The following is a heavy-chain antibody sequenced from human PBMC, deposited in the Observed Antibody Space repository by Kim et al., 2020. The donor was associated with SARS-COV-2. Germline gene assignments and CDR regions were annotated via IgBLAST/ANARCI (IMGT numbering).Heavy chain of an antibody. D-gene: IGHD5-12*01. Sequence: DSVKGRFTISRDNSKNTLYLQMNSLRAEDTAVYYCAREVEMATIAYGMDVWGQGTTVTVSS. J-gene: IGHJ6*02. V-gene: IGHV3-30*01. CDR3: AREVEMATIAYGMDV.